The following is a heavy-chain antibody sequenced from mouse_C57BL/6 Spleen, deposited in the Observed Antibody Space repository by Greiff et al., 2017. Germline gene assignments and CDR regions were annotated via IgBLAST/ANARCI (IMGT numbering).Heavy chain of an antibody. CDR2: IDPTGGGT. J-gene: IGHJ2*01. CDR3: ASGVYDSVYFDY. CDR1: GYTFTSYW. D-gene: IGHD2-3*01. V-gene: IGHV1-72*01. Sequence: QVQLQQPGAELVKPGASVKLSCKASGYTFTSYWMHWVKQRPGRGLEWIGRIDPTGGGTKYNEKFKSKATLTVDKPSSTAYMQLSSLTSEDSAVYYGASGVYDSVYFDYWGQGTTLTVST.